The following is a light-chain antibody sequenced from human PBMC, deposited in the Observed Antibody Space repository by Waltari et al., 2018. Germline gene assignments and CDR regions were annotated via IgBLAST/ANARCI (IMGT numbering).Light chain of an antibody. V-gene: IGLV3-21*03. CDR2: DDS. CDR1: NIGSKS. J-gene: IGLJ3*02. CDR3: QVWDTTSDHRV. Sequence: SYVLTQPPSVSVAPGKTARITCGGNNIGSKSVQWYQQKPGQAPVLVVYDDSDRPSGIPERFSGSNSGNTATLTISRVEAGDEADFYCQVWDTTSDHRVFGGGTKLTVL.